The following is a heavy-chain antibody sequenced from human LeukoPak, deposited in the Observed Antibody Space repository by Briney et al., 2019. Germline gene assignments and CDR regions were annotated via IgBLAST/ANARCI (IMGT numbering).Heavy chain of an antibody. J-gene: IGHJ5*02. CDR3: AKDQNVVVPAAGCRFDP. V-gene: IGHV3-23*01. CDR2: ISGSGGST. CDR1: GFTFSSYA. Sequence: GGSLRLSCAASGFTFSSYAMSWVRQAPGKGLEWVSAISGSGGSTYYADSVKGRFTISRDNSKNTLYLQMNSLRAEDTAVYYCAKDQNVVVPAAGCRFDPRGQGTLVTVSS. D-gene: IGHD2-2*01.